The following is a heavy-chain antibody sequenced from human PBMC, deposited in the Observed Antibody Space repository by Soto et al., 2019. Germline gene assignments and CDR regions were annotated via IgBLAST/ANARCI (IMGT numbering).Heavy chain of an antibody. D-gene: IGHD7-27*01. J-gene: IGHJ6*02. CDR3: ARVGTAHADYYYGMDV. Sequence: ETLSLTCTVSGGSISSNIYYWGCIRQPPVKGLEWIGSMYYSGRTYYNSSLNSRVTISVDTSKNQFSLRLSSVTAADTALYYCARVGTAHADYYYGMDVWGQGTTVTAP. CDR1: GGSISSNIYY. V-gene: IGHV4-39*01. CDR2: MYYSGRT.